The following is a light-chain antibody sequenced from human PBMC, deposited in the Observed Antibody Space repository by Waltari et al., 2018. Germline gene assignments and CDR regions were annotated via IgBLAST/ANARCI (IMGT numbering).Light chain of an antibody. V-gene: IGLV1-51*02. Sequence: QSVLTQPPSVSAAPGQRVTISCSGGRSNIGTNYVSWYRQFPGTAPKLLIYEDTERPSGIAGRFSGSKSGTSATLDSTGLQAGDEADYYCGTWDSSLSGAVFGGGTHLTVL. J-gene: IGLJ7*01. CDR3: GTWDSSLSGAV. CDR2: EDT. CDR1: RSNIGTNY.